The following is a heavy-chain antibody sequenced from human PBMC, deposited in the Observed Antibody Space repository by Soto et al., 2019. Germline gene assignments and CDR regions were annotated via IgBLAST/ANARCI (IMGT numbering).Heavy chain of an antibody. CDR1: GYTFTSYG. CDR2: ISAYNGNT. V-gene: IGHV1-18*04. D-gene: IGHD3-22*01. CDR3: ARDPAEYYYDSSGYSDLDY. J-gene: IGHJ4*02. Sequence: QVQLVQSGAEVKKPGASVKVSCKASGYTFTSYGISWVRQAPGQGLEWMGWISAYNGNTNYAQKLQGRVTMTTDTSTSTAYMELMSLRSDDTAVYYCARDPAEYYYDSSGYSDLDYWGQGTLVTVSS.